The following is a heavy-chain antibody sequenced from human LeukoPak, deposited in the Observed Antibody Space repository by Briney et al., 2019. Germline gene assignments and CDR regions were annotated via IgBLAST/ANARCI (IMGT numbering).Heavy chain of an antibody. CDR1: GFTFSSYA. J-gene: IGHJ6*04. CDR2: ISGSGGST. CDR3: AKAPPTLWCGEFYYYYGMDV. D-gene: IGHD3-10*01. Sequence: GGSLRLSCAASGFTFSSYAMSWVRQAPGKGLEWVSAISGSGGSTYYADSVKGRFTISRANSKNTLYLQVNSLRAEETAVYYCAKAPPTLWCGEFYYYYGMDVWGKGTMVTVSS. V-gene: IGHV3-23*01.